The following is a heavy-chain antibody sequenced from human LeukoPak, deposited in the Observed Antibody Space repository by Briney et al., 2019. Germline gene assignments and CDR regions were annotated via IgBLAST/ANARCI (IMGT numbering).Heavy chain of an antibody. J-gene: IGHJ5*02. CDR3: ARSVKTYYDFWSGYYKGDWFDP. CDR1: GGSFSGYY. CDR2: INHSGST. D-gene: IGHD3-3*01. V-gene: IGHV4-34*01. Sequence: SETLSLTCAVYGGSFSGYYWSWIRQPPGKGLEWIGEINHSGSTNYNPSLKSRVTISVDTSKNQFSLKLSSVTAADTAVYYCARSVKTYYDFWSGYYKGDWFDPWGQGTLVTVSS.